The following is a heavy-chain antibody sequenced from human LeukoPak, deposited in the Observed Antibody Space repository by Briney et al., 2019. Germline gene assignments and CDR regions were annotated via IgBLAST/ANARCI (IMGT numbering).Heavy chain of an antibody. V-gene: IGHV4-39*07. J-gene: IGHJ4*02. CDR3: ARGVAYDSSADTRDYFDY. Sequence: SETLSLTCTVSGGSISSSSYYWGWIRQPPGKGLEWIGRIYYSGSTYYNPSLKSRVTISVDTPKNQFSLKLSSVTAADTAVYYCARGVAYDSSADTRDYFDYWGQGTLVTVSS. CDR1: GGSISSSSYY. D-gene: IGHD3-22*01. CDR2: IYYSGST.